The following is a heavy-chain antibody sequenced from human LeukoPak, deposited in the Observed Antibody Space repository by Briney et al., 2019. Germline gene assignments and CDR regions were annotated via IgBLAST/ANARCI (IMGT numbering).Heavy chain of an antibody. CDR1: GYTLTELS. V-gene: IGHV1-2*02. J-gene: IGHJ6*02. D-gene: IGHD2-8*01. Sequence: ASVKVSCKVSGYTLTELSMHWVRQAPGQGLEWMGWINPNSGGTNYAQKFQGRVTMTRDTSISTAYMELSRLRSDDTAVYYCARGYCTNGVCHYYYYYGMDVWGQGTTVTVYS. CDR3: ARGYCTNGVCHYYYYYGMDV. CDR2: INPNSGGT.